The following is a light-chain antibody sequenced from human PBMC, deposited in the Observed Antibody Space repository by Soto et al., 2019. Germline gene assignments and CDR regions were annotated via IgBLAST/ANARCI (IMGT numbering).Light chain of an antibody. CDR2: DVS. CDR1: SSDVGGYNY. V-gene: IGLV2-14*01. Sequence: QSVLTQPASVSGSPGQSITISCTGTSSDVGGYNYVSWYQQHPGKAPKLMIYDVSNRPSGVSNRFSGSKSGNTASLTISGLQAEHEADYYGSSYTSSSTLLYVFGTGTKVTVL. CDR3: SSYTSSSTLLYV. J-gene: IGLJ1*01.